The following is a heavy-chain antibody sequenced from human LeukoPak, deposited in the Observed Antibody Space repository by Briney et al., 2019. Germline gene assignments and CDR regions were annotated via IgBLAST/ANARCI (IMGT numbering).Heavy chain of an antibody. CDR1: GYTFTSYH. CDR3: ARGGWGCSSTSCSGGWFDP. D-gene: IGHD2-2*01. V-gene: IGHV1-46*01. Sequence: EASVKVSCKASGYTFTSYHMHWVRQAPGQGLEWMGIINPSGGTTNYAQKFRGRVTMTRDTSISTAYMELSRLRSDDTAVYYCARGGWGCSSTSCSGGWFDPWGQGTLVTVSS. J-gene: IGHJ5*02. CDR2: INPSGGTT.